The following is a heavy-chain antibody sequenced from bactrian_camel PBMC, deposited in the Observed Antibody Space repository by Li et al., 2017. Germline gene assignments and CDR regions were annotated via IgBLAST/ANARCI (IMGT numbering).Heavy chain of an antibody. CDR1: KYYFSNHC. CDR2: IYTGDGAT. V-gene: IGHV3S63*01. CDR3: GASRVIMTPTQALTTSSLFRF. J-gene: IGHJ4*01. D-gene: IGHD3*01. Sequence: HVQLVESGGDSVQAGGSLRLSRTAPKYYFSNHCLGWLRQAPGKEREAVASIYTGDGATDVVDSLEGRFTISQDNAKNTVYLQMYSLKPEDTAMYYCGASRVIMTPTQALTTSSLFRFWGQGTQVTVS.